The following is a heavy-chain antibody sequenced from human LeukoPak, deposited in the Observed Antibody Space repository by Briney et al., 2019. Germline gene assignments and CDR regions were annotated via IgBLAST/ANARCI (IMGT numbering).Heavy chain of an antibody. J-gene: IGHJ6*02. Sequence: GGSLRLSCAASGFTFSDYYMSWIRLAPGKGLEWVSYISSSGSTIYYADSVKGRFTISRDNAKNSLYLQMNSLRAEDTAVYYCARDQVVGATYPYGMDVWGQGTTVTVSS. CDR1: GFTFSDYY. CDR2: ISSSGSTI. V-gene: IGHV3-11*01. CDR3: ARDQVVGATYPYGMDV. D-gene: IGHD1-26*01.